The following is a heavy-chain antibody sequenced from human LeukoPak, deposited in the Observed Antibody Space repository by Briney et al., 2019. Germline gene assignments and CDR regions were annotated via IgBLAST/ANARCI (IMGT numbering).Heavy chain of an antibody. J-gene: IGHJ3*02. D-gene: IGHD3-22*01. CDR1: GGSISRSNYY. V-gene: IGHV4-39*01. Sequence: SETLSLTCIVSGGSISRSNYYWGWIRQSPGKGLEWIGSIYYSGNTYYNPSLKSRVTISVDTSKDQFSQKLSSVTAADTAVYYCARGDYYYDSTDLRAFDIWGQGTMVTVSS. CDR3: ARGDYYYDSTDLRAFDI. CDR2: IYYSGNT.